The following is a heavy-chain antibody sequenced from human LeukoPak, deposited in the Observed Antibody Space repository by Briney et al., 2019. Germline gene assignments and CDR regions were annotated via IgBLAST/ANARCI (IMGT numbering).Heavy chain of an antibody. Sequence: PGRSLRLSCAASGFTFSSYGMHWVRQAPGKGLEWVAVIWYDGSNKYYADSVKGRFTISRDNSKNTLYLQMNSLRAEDTAVYYCARDLVGELLSRNWFDPWGQGTLVTVSS. J-gene: IGHJ5*02. CDR1: GFTFSSYG. D-gene: IGHD3-10*01. CDR3: ARDLVGELLSRNWFDP. CDR2: IWYDGSNK. V-gene: IGHV3-33*01.